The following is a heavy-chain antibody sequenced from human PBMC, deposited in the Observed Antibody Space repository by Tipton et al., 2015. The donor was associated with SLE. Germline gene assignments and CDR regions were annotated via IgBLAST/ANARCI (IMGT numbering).Heavy chain of an antibody. J-gene: IGHJ3*02. CDR3: ARGLWELLHDGSDI. CDR2: IYTSGST. D-gene: IGHD1-26*01. Sequence: TLSLTCTVSGDTISSGSYSWSWIRQPAGKGLEWIGRIYTSGSTNYNPSLQSRVTISVDTSRSQFSLRLSSVTAADTAVYYCARGLWELLHDGSDIWGQGTMVTVSS. V-gene: IGHV4-61*02. CDR1: GDTISSGSYS.